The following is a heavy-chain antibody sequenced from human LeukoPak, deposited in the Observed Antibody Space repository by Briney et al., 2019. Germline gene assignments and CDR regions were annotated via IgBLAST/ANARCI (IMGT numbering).Heavy chain of an antibody. D-gene: IGHD3-16*01. CDR1: GFTFSSYA. V-gene: IGHV3-30*04. CDR3: ATLGDRSDY. Sequence: PGGSLGLSCAASGFTFSSYAMHWVRQAPGRGLEWVAIISYDGSNKYYADSVKGRFTISRDNSKNTLYLQMNSLRAEDTAVYFCATLGDRSDYWGPGTLVTVSS. J-gene: IGHJ4*02. CDR2: ISYDGSNK.